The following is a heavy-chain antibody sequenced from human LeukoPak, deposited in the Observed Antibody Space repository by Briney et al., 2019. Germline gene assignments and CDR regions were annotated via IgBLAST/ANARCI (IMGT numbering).Heavy chain of an antibody. Sequence: GASVKVSCEASGYTFTGYYMHWVRQAPGQGLEWMGWINPNSGGTNYAQKFQGRVTMTRDTSISTAYMELSRLRSDDTAVYYCARARIQLWVNPSFDYWGQGTLVTVSS. CDR1: GYTFTGYY. J-gene: IGHJ4*02. CDR2: INPNSGGT. V-gene: IGHV1-2*02. D-gene: IGHD5-18*01. CDR3: ARARIQLWVNPSFDY.